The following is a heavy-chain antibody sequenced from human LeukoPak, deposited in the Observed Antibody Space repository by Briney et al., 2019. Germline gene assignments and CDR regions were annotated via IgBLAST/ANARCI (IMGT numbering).Heavy chain of an antibody. CDR2: ISSSSSYI. CDR3: ASYCSGGSCLYYYYGMDV. V-gene: IGHV3-21*01. J-gene: IGHJ6*02. CDR1: GFTFSSYS. D-gene: IGHD2-15*01. Sequence: GGSLRLSCAASGFTFSSYSMNWVRQAPGKGLEWVSSISSSSSYIYYADSVKGRFTISRDNAKNSLYLQMNSLRAEDTAVYYCASYCSGGSCLYYYYGMDVWGQGTTVTVSS.